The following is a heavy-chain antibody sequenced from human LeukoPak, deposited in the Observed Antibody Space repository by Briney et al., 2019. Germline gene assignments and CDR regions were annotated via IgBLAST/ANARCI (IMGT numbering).Heavy chain of an antibody. J-gene: IGHJ3*02. D-gene: IGHD3-10*01. V-gene: IGHV1-8*01. CDR1: GYTFTSYD. CDR3: ARGPHEGLLWFGELLYALDI. Sequence: ASVKVSCKASGYTFTSYDINWVRQATGQGLEWMGWMNPNSGNTGYAQKFQGRVTMTRNTSISTAYMELSSLRSEDTAVYYCARGPHEGLLWFGELLYALDIWGQGTMVTVSS. CDR2: MNPNSGNT.